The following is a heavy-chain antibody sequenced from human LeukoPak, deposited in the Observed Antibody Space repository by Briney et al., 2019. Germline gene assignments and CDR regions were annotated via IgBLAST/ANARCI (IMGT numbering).Heavy chain of an antibody. CDR2: IKHSGST. V-gene: IGHV4-34*01. CDR3: ARRRPNYYDSSGYYRRNWFDP. Sequence: SETLSLTCAVYGGSFRVYYWIGTRHPPGKGLEGRGEIKHSGSTNYNPYLKSRVTISLDTFKRQFSLKLSSVTAADTAVYYCARRRPNYYDSSGYYRRNWFDPWGQGTLVTVSS. CDR1: GGSFRVYY. D-gene: IGHD3-22*01. J-gene: IGHJ5*02.